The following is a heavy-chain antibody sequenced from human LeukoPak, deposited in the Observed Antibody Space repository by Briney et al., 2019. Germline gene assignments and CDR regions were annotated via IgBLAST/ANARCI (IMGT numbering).Heavy chain of an antibody. D-gene: IGHD6-19*01. J-gene: IGHJ4*02. CDR3: ARDRRIAVAGTPPAY. CDR1: GFIFSTYG. V-gene: IGHV3-30*02. Sequence: PGGSLRLSCAGSGFIFSTYGMHWVRQAPGKGLEWVAFIRYDGSNENYVDSVKGRFTISRDNSKNTLYLQMDGLRAEDTALYYCARDRRIAVAGTPPAYWGQGTLVAVS. CDR2: IRYDGSNE.